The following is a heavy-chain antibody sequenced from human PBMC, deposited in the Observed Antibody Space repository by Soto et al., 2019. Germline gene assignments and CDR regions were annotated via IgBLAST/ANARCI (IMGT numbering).Heavy chain of an antibody. V-gene: IGHV4-59*08. J-gene: IGHJ5*02. CDR1: GGSIGSYY. D-gene: IGHD6-13*01. Sequence: SETLSLTCTVSGGSIGSYYWSWIRQPPGKGLEWIGYIYYSGSTNYNPSLKSRVTISVDTSKNQFSLKLSPVTAADTAVYYCARAKAPLYSSSWYWFDPWGQGTLVTVSS. CDR2: IYYSGST. CDR3: ARAKAPLYSSSWYWFDP.